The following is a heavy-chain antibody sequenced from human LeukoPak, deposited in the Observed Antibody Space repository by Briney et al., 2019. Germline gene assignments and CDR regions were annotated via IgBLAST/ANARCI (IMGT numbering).Heavy chain of an antibody. D-gene: IGHD3-10*01. CDR1: GGSTSSGSYY. V-gene: IGHV4-61*02. CDR2: IYTSGST. CDR3: ASGTEFYYYYMDV. Sequence: SQTLSLTCTVSGGSTSSGSYYWSWIRQPAGKGLEWIGRIYTSGSTNYNPSLKSRVTISVDTSKNQFSLKLSSVTAADTAVYYCASGTEFYYYYMDVWGKGTTVTVSS. J-gene: IGHJ6*03.